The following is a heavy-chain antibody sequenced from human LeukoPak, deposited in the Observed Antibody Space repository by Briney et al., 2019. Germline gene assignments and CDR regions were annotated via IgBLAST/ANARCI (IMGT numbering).Heavy chain of an antibody. J-gene: IGHJ3*02. CDR3: AREPTYLDAFDI. Sequence: GASVKVSCKASGYTFTGYYMHWVRQAPGQELEWMGWINPNSGGTNYAQKFQGRVTMTRDTSISTAYMELSRLRSDATAVYYCAREPTYLDAFDIWGQGTMVTVSS. V-gene: IGHV1-2*02. CDR2: INPNSGGT. CDR1: GYTFTGYY.